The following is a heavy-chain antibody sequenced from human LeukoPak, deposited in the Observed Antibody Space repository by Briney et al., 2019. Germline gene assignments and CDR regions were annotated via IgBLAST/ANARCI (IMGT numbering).Heavy chain of an antibody. CDR3: ARGWSSLEVYDP. Sequence: ASVKVSCKASGYTFTSHDINWVRQATGQGLEWMGWMNPNSGNTGYAQKFQGRVTMTRNTSISTAYMELSSLRSEDTAVYYCARGWSSLEVYDPWGQGTLVTVSS. D-gene: IGHD6-6*01. CDR1: GYTFTSHD. CDR2: MNPNSGNT. V-gene: IGHV1-8*01. J-gene: IGHJ5*02.